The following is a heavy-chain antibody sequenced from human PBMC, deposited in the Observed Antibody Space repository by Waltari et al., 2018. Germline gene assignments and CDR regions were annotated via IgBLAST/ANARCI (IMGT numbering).Heavy chain of an antibody. J-gene: IGHJ6*02. CDR2: IYYSGST. V-gene: IGHV4-59*01. Sequence: QVQLQESGPGLVKPSETLSLTCTVSGGSIRSYYWSWIRPPPGRGLEWIGYIYYSGSTNYNPSLKSRVTISVDTSKNQFSLKLSSVTAADTAVYYCARSYDFWSGFNYYYYYGMDVWGQGTTVTVSS. CDR3: ARSYDFWSGFNYYYYYGMDV. CDR1: GGSIRSYY. D-gene: IGHD3-3*01.